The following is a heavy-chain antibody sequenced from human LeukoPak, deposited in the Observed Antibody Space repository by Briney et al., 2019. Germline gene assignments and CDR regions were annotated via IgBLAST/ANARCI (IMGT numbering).Heavy chain of an antibody. Sequence: GSLRLSCAASGFTFNSYWMHWVRQAPGKGLVWVSQINNDGSTTRYADSVKGRFTISRGNTENTLYLQMNSLRAEDAAVYYCARGYSSSWYNWLDPWGQGTLVTVSS. CDR3: ARGYSSSWYNWLDP. J-gene: IGHJ5*02. CDR1: GFTFNSYW. CDR2: INNDGSTT. V-gene: IGHV3-74*01. D-gene: IGHD6-13*01.